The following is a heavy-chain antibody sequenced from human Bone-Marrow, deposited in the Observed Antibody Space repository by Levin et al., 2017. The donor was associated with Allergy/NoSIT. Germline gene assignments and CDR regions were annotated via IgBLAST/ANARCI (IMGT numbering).Heavy chain of an antibody. Sequence: RAGGSLRLSCAVSGFSLSDYGMHWVRQVPGKGLECVAIVWNDGVHEQYADSVKGRFTISRDNSQNTLYLQMDSLRAEDTAVYYCARDRIRHWLYVGDFDLWGQGTMVTVSS. CDR2: VWNDGVHE. V-gene: IGHV3-33*01. D-gene: IGHD3-9*01. CDR1: GFSLSDYG. CDR3: ARDRIRHWLYVGDFDL. J-gene: IGHJ3*01.